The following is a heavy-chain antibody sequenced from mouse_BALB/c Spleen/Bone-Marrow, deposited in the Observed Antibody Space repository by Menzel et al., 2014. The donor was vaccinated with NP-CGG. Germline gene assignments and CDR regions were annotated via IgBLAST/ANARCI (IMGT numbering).Heavy chain of an antibody. CDR3: ARSWVNYFDY. CDR2: IDPYSGGT. D-gene: IGHD2-1*01. J-gene: IGHJ2*01. CDR1: GYSFTGYN. V-gene: IGHV1-39*01. Sequence: VQLQQSGPELEKPGASVKISCKASGYSFTGYNMNWVKQSNGKSLEWIGNIDPYSGGTSYNQKFKGKATLTVDKSSSTAYMQLKSLTSEDSAVYYCARSWVNYFDYWGQGTTLTVPS.